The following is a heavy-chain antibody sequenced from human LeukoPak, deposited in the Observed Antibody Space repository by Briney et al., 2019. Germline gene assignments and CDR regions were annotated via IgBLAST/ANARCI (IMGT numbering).Heavy chain of an antibody. CDR2: INPNSGGT. D-gene: IGHD3-10*01. V-gene: IGHV1-2*06. CDR3: ARDLSVSGFDY. J-gene: IGHJ4*02. CDR1: GYTFTGYY. Sequence: SXXVSCKASGYTFTGYYMHWVRQAPGQGLEWRGRINPNSGGTNYAQKFQGRVTMTRDTSISTAYMELSRLRSDDTAVYYCARDLSVSGFDYWGQGTLVTVSS.